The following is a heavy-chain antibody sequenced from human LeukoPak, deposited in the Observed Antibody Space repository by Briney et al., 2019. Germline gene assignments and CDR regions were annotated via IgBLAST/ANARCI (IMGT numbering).Heavy chain of an antibody. CDR3: AKVGCSSTSCYWFWFDP. J-gene: IGHJ5*02. CDR1: GFTFDDYA. Sequence: GGSLRLSCAASGFTFDDYAMHWVRQAPGKGLEWVSGISWNSGSIGYADSVKGRFTISRDNAKNSLYLQMNSLRAEDTALYYCAKVGCSSTSCYWFWFDPWGQGTLVTVSS. V-gene: IGHV3-9*01. CDR2: ISWNSGSI. D-gene: IGHD2-2*01.